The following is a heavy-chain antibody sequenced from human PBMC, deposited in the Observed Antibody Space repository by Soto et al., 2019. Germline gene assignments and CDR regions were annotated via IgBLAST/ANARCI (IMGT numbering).Heavy chain of an antibody. CDR2: IKSKTDGGTT. CDR1: GFTFSNAW. V-gene: IGHV3-15*07. J-gene: IGHJ4*02. CDR3: TTDPGPRIVGATPFDY. D-gene: IGHD1-26*01. Sequence: GGSLRLSWAASGFTFSNAWMNWVRQAPGKGLEWVGRIKSKTDGGTTDYAAPVKGRFTISGDDSKNTLYLQMNSLKTEDTAVYYCTTDPGPRIVGATPFDYWGQGTLVTVSS.